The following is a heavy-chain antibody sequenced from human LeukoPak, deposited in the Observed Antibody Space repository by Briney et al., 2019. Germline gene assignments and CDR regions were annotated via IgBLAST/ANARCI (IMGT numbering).Heavy chain of an antibody. V-gene: IGHV3-23*01. CDR2: ISGSGDST. CDR3: ARGAIAAAGFFDF. J-gene: IGHJ4*02. CDR1: GFTFSSYT. D-gene: IGHD6-13*01. Sequence: PGGSLRLSCAASGFTFSSYTMSWVRQAPGKGLGWVSAISGSGDSTYYADSVKGRFTISRDNSKNTLFLQMNSLRAEDTAVYYCARGAIAAAGFFDFWGQGALVTVSS.